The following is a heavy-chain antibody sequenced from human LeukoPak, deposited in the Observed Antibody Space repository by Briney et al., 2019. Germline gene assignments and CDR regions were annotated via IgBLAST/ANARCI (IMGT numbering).Heavy chain of an antibody. CDR3: ARDPRASSSHWYFDL. D-gene: IGHD6-6*01. CDR2: INPNSGGT. V-gene: IGHV1-2*02. J-gene: IGHJ2*01. Sequence: ASVKVSCKASGYTFTGYYMHWVRQAPGQGLEWMGWINPNSGGTNYAQKFQGRVTMTRDTSISTAYMELSRLRSDDTAVYYCARDPRASSSHWYFDLWGRGTLVTVSS. CDR1: GYTFTGYY.